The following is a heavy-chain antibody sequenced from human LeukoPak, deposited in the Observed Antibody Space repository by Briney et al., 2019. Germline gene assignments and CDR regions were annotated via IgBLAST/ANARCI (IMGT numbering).Heavy chain of an antibody. J-gene: IGHJ4*02. CDR3: ARDRISRFDY. CDR2: VSGYNGNT. V-gene: IGHV1-18*01. CDR1: GYTFTSYD. Sequence: ASVKVSCKASGYTFTSYDINWVRQAPGQGLEWMGWVSGYNGNTNYAQKFEGGVAMTTDTSSSTAYMELRSLRSDDTAVYYCARDRISRFDYWGQGTLVTVSS. D-gene: IGHD3-3*02.